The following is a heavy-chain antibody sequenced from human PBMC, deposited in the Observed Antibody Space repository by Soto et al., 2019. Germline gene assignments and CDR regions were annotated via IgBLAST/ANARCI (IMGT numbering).Heavy chain of an antibody. CDR2: MNVNTGYT. J-gene: IGHJ6*02. Sequence: ASVKVSFKASGYTFTRYDIHWLRQATGQGLEWMGWMNVNTGYTDSAQRFRGRVTLTKTTSITTAYMELSSLTSEDTAVYYCVRYRDYYYGMDVWGQGTTVTVSS. D-gene: IGHD3-10*01. CDR1: GYTFTRYD. V-gene: IGHV1-8*01. CDR3: VRYRDYYYGMDV.